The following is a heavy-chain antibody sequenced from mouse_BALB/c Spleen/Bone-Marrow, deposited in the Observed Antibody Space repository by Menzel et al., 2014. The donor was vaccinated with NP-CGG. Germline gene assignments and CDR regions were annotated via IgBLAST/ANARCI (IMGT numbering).Heavy chain of an antibody. J-gene: IGHJ3*01. CDR1: GYTFTSYW. D-gene: IGHD1-2*01. CDR2: IDPSDSET. V-gene: IGHV1-69*02. Sequence: QVQLQQSGAELVKPGAPVKLSCKASGYTFTSYWMNWVEQRPGRGLEWIGRIDPSDSETHYNQKFKDKATLTVDKSSSTAYIQLSSLTSEDSAVYYCARRGYGYGFAYWGQGTLVTVSA. CDR3: ARRGYGYGFAY.